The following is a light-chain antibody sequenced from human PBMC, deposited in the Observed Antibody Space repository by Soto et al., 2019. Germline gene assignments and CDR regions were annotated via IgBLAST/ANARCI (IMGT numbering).Light chain of an antibody. CDR3: QQYSNSPPLT. J-gene: IGKJ4*01. V-gene: IGKV3-20*01. CDR2: GAS. Sequence: EIVLTQAPGTLSLSPGERAPLSWRARQSVNSNYLAWYQQKPGQAPRLLIKGASSRATGIPDRFSGSGSGTDFTLTISRLEPEDFAVYYCQQYSNSPPLTFGGGTKVDIK. CDR1: QSVNSNY.